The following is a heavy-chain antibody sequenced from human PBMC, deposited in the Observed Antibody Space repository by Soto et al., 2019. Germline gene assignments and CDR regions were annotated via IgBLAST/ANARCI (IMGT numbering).Heavy chain of an antibody. Sequence: QLRLQESGPGLVKPSGTLSLTCTVSGDSVTSDDSYWGWIRRPPGQGLEWIGAISATGETFYNPHLNSRLTMSLEASKNQCSLKLASMTAADAGVFFCARQMRGPIPLFGWLSPVTSWGHGNLVSVSS. D-gene: IGHD3-9*01. J-gene: IGHJ5*01. V-gene: IGHV4-39*01. CDR3: ARQMRGPIPLFGWLSPVTS. CDR2: ISATGET. CDR1: GDSVTSDDSY.